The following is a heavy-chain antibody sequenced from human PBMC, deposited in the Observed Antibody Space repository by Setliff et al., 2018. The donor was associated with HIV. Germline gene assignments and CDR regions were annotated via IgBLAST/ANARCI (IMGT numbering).Heavy chain of an antibody. Sequence: PSETLSLTCVVSGGSISSTTSYWGWIRQPPGKGLEYIGSFYYSGSTYYNPSLKSRVTISVDTSKNQISLRLSSVTAADTAVYYCARITGDSGHPRFFDYWGQGTLVTVS. J-gene: IGHJ4*02. D-gene: IGHD1-26*01. V-gene: IGHV4-39*01. CDR3: ARITGDSGHPRFFDY. CDR2: FYYSGST. CDR1: GGSISSTTSY.